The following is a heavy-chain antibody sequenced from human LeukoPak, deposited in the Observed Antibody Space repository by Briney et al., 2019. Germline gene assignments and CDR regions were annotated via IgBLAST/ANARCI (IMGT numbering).Heavy chain of an antibody. CDR3: ARVRRDGYNSPDY. V-gene: IGHV4-59*01. D-gene: IGHD5-24*01. CDR1: GGSITSYY. Sequence: KPSETLSLTCTVSGGSITSYYWSWIRQPPGKGLECIGYIYYSGTTYYNPSLKSRVTISVDTSKNQFSLKLSSVTAADTAVYYCARVRRDGYNSPDYWGQGTLVTVSS. CDR2: IYYSGTT. J-gene: IGHJ4*02.